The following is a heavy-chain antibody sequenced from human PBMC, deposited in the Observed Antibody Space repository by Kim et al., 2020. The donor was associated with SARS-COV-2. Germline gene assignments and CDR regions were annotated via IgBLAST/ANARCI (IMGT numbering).Heavy chain of an antibody. J-gene: IGHJ4*02. Sequence: SGKGRVTISRDNSKNTLYLQMNSLRAEDTAVYYCAKDDLLDIVVVVAAVYWGQGTLVTVSS. D-gene: IGHD2-15*01. V-gene: IGHV3-23*01. CDR3: AKDDLLDIVVVVAAVY.